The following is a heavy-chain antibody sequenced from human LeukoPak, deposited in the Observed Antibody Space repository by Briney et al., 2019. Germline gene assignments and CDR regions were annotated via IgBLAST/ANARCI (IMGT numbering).Heavy chain of an antibody. J-gene: IGHJ3*02. Sequence: ASVNISCNASGYTFTGYYMHWVRHAPGQGLEWQVYINPNTGGTNYPQKFEGRVTMTRDTSLSTAYMELSRLRSDDTAVYYCARDWVPGSFDAFDIWGQGTMVTVSS. CDR3: ARDWVPGSFDAFDI. CDR1: GYTFTGYY. CDR2: INPNTGGT. D-gene: IGHD3-10*01. V-gene: IGHV1-2*02.